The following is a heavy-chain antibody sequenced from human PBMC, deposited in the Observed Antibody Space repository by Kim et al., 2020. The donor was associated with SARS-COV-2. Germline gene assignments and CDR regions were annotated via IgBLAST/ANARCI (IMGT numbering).Heavy chain of an antibody. J-gene: IGHJ4*02. V-gene: IGHV1-18*01. D-gene: IGHD1-1*01. CDR1: GYTFTSYG. CDR3: ARVKAQLERRLMRGAFDY. Sequence: ASVKVSCKASGYTFTSYGISWVRQAPGQGLEWMGWISAYNGNTNYAQKLQGRVTMTTDTSTSTAYMELRSLRSDDTAVYYCARVKAQLERRLMRGAFDYWGQGTLVTVSS. CDR2: ISAYNGNT.